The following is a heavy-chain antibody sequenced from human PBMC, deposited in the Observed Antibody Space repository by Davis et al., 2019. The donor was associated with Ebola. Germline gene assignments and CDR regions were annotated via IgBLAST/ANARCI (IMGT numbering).Heavy chain of an antibody. CDR2: ISYDGSNK. V-gene: IGHV3-30-3*01. D-gene: IGHD3-22*01. CDR3: TTPPSEYYDSSGYYYYYGMDV. J-gene: IGHJ6*02. CDR1: GFTFSSYA. Sequence: GESLKISCAASGFTFSSYAMHWVRQAPGKGLEWVAVISYDGSNKYYADSVKGRFTISRDNSKNTLYLQMNSLRAEDTAVYYCTTPPSEYYDSSGYYYYYGMDVWGQGTTVTVSS.